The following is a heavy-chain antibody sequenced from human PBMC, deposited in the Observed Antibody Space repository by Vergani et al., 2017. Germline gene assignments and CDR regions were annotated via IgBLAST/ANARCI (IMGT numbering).Heavy chain of an antibody. Sequence: EVQLVESGGGLVQPGGSLRLSCAASGFTLSNYWMSWVRQAPGKGLEWVANIKEDGSEKYYVDSVKGRFTISRDNSKNTLYLQMNSLRAEDTAVYYCAKTPSRYCSGGSCYSIGRWGQGTLVTVSS. D-gene: IGHD2-15*01. CDR1: GFTLSNYW. CDR2: IKEDGSEK. CDR3: AKTPSRYCSGGSCYSIGR. V-gene: IGHV3-7*01. J-gene: IGHJ4*02.